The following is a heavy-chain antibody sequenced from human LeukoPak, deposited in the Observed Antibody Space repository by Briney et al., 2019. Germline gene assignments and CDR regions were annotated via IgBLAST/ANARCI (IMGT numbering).Heavy chain of an antibody. V-gene: IGHV4-4*02. J-gene: IGHJ4*02. CDR3: ANAGHDGIGYKVC. CDR1: GGSISSSNW. D-gene: IGHD3-22*01. CDR2: IYHSGSA. Sequence: SETLSLTCAVSGGSISSSNWWSWVRQPPGKGLEWIGEIYHSGSANYNPSLKSRVTISVDKSKNQFSLRLSSVTAADTAVYYCANAGHDGIGYKVCWGQGTLVTVSS.